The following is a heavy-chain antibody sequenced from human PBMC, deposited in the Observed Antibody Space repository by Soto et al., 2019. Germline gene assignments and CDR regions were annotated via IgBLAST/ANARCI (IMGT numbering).Heavy chain of an antibody. CDR2: ISYDGSNK. D-gene: IGHD6-19*01. J-gene: IGHJ4*02. CDR1: GFTFSSYG. CDR3: AKDRGSGWSYFDY. Sequence: GGSLRLSCAASGFTFSSYGMHWVRQAPGKGLEWVAVISYDGSNKYYADSGKGRFTISRDNSKNTLYLQMNSLRAEDTAVYYCAKDRGSGWSYFDYWGQGTLVTVSS. V-gene: IGHV3-30*18.